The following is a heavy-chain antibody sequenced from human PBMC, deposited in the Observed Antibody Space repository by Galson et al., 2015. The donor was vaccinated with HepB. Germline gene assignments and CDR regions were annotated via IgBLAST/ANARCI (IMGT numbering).Heavy chain of an antibody. Sequence: QSGAEVKNPGESLKLSCKASGYSFTTYWIAWVRQTPGKGLEWMGITYPGDSDTRYSPSFRGQVTISADKATNTAVLQWSSLKASDTTMYYCVRRDTMIRGGHGMDVWGQGTTVIVSS. J-gene: IGHJ6*02. CDR3: VRRDTMIRGGHGMDV. V-gene: IGHV5-51*03. CDR1: GYSFTTYW. CDR2: TYPGDSDT. D-gene: IGHD3-10*01.